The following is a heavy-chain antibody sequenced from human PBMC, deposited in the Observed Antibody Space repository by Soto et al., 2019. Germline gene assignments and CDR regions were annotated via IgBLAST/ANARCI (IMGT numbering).Heavy chain of an antibody. CDR1: GYSFTNYW. J-gene: IGHJ6*02. CDR2: IYPDDSDT. Sequence: DSLTISCKGSGYSFTNYWIGWVRQMPGKGLEWMGIIYPDDSDTTYSPSFQGQVAISADKSINTAYLQWSSLKASDTAMYYCARLPRLGYGMDVWGQGTTVTVSS. CDR3: ARLPRLGYGMDV. V-gene: IGHV5-51*01.